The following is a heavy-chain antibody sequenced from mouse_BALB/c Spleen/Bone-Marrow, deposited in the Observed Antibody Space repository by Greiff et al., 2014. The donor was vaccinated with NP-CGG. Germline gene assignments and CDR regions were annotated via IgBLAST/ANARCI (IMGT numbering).Heavy chain of an antibody. Sequence: EVQLQESGAGLVKPGETLKISCTASGFTLSSYYMHWVRQTPEKRLEWVGAITGDGGSTYYPDTMKGRCTITADNANNTVYLQISSLTSEDTAFYYCATMITNWAMDDWGQGTTVTVSS. CDR1: GFTLSSYY. CDR3: ATMITNWAMDD. D-gene: IGHD2-4*01. J-gene: IGHJ4*01. CDR2: ITGDGGST. V-gene: IGHV5-6-2*01.